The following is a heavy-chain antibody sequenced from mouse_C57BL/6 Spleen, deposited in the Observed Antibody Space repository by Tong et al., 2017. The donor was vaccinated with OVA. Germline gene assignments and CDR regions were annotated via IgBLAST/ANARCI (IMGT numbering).Heavy chain of an antibody. V-gene: IGHV5-9-3*01. J-gene: IGHJ2*01. Sequence: EVQLVESGGGLVKPGGSLKLSCAASGFAFSSYDMSWVRQTPEKRLEWVATISSGGSYTYYPDSVKGRFTISRDNAKNALYLQMSSRRSEDTARYYCARDPFDYWGQGTTLTVSS. CDR1: GFAFSSYD. CDR3: ARDPFDY. CDR2: ISSGGSYT.